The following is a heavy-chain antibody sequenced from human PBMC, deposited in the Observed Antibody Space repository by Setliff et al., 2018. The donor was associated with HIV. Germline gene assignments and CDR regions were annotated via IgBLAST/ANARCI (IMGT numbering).Heavy chain of an antibody. J-gene: IGHJ6*03. Sequence: ASVKVSCKASGYTFTGYYMHWVRQAPGQGLVWMGWISAYNGNTNYAQKLQGRVTMTTDTSTSTAYMELRSLRSDDTAVYYCASRSYGSSDYYYYMDVWGKGTTVTVSS. CDR1: GYTFTGYY. D-gene: IGHD5-18*01. CDR3: ASRSYGSSDYYYYMDV. CDR2: ISAYNGNT. V-gene: IGHV1-18*04.